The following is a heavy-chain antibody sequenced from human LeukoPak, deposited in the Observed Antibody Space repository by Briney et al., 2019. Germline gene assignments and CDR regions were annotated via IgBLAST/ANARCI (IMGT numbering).Heavy chain of an antibody. V-gene: IGHV3-30*03. CDR1: GFTFSSYG. CDR3: AGGKYFDY. D-gene: IGHD1-26*01. CDR2: ISYDGSNK. Sequence: GGSLRLSCAASGFTFSSYGMHWVRQGPGKGLEWVAVISYDGSNKYYADSVKGRFTISRDNSKNTLYLQMNSLRAEDTAVYYCAGGKYFDYWGQGTLVTVSS. J-gene: IGHJ4*02.